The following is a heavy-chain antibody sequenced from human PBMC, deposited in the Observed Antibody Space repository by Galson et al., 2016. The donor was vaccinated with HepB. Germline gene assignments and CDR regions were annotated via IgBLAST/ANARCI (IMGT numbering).Heavy chain of an antibody. CDR3: ARDLNWKLFDY. D-gene: IGHD1-1*01. CDR1: GFSFSNYV. V-gene: IGHV3-74*01. J-gene: IGHJ4*02. Sequence: SLRLSCAASGFSFSNYVMHWVRQAPGKGLVWVSRINPDGIGIRTLYADFVKGRFTISRDNAKNTLYLEMSSLRAEDTGVYYCARDLNWKLFDYWGQGSLVAVS. CDR2: INPDGIGIRT.